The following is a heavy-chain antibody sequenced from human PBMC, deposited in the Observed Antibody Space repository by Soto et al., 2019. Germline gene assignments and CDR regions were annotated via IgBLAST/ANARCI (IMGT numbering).Heavy chain of an antibody. CDR2: IIPIFGTA. D-gene: IGHD3-22*01. V-gene: IGHV1-69*12. Sequence: QVQLVQSGAEVKKPGSSVKVSCKASGGTFSSYAISWVRQAPGQGLEWMGEIIPIFGTANSAQKFQGRVTLTADXPXSXXYRELSSLRAEDTAVYFCARDRGPSSGYYPYWFDPWGQGTLVTVSS. J-gene: IGHJ5*02. CDR3: ARDRGPSSGYYPYWFDP. CDR1: GGTFSSYA.